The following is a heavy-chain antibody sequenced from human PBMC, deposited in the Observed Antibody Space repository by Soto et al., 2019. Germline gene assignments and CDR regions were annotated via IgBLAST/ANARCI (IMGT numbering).Heavy chain of an antibody. V-gene: IGHV3-11*06. J-gene: IGHJ6*02. D-gene: IGHD6-6*01. Sequence: SLRLSCAASGFTFSDYYMSWIRQAPGKGLEWVSYISSSSSYTNYADSVKGRFTISRDNAKNSLYLQMNSLRAEDTAVYYCARDSEQLAYGMDVWGQGTTVTVSS. CDR3: ARDSEQLAYGMDV. CDR1: GFTFSDYY. CDR2: ISSSSSYT.